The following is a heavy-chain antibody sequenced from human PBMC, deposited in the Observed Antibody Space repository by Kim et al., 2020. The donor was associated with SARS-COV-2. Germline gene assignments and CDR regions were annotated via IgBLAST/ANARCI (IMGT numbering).Heavy chain of an antibody. V-gene: IGHV4-31*02. Sequence: YSPSLKGRGNISVDTSKNQFSLKLRSVTAADTAVYYCARTDGSSVAFDIWGQGTMVTVSS. D-gene: IGHD6-6*01. CDR3: ARTDGSSVAFDI. J-gene: IGHJ3*02.